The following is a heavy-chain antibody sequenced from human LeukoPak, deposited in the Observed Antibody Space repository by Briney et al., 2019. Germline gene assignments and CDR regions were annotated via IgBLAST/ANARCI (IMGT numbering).Heavy chain of an antibody. CDR1: GDSVSSNSAA. CDR3: ASSYIYYYGSGSYYNLDY. J-gene: IGHJ4*02. V-gene: IGHV6-1*01. Sequence: SQTLSLTCGISGDSVSSNSAAWSWIRQSPSRGLEWLGRTYYRSKWFLDYAGFVKSRITINSDTSKNQFSLQLNSMTPEDTAVYYCASSYIYYYGSGSYYNLDYWGQGTLVTVSS. CDR2: TYYRSKWFL. D-gene: IGHD3-10*01.